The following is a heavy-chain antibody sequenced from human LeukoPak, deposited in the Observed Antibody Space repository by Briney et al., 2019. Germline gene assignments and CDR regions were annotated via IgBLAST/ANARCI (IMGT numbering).Heavy chain of an antibody. CDR2: INPNSGGT. CDR3: ATVHHRYYDFWSGYYTTNY. V-gene: IGHV1-2*02. CDR1: GYTFTGYY. Sequence: ASVKVSCKASGYTFTGYYMHWVRQAPGQGLEWMGWINPNSGGTNYAQKFQGRVTMTRDTSISTAYMELSRLRSDDTAVYYCATVHHRYYDFWSGYYTTNYWGQGTLVTVSS. D-gene: IGHD3-3*01. J-gene: IGHJ4*02.